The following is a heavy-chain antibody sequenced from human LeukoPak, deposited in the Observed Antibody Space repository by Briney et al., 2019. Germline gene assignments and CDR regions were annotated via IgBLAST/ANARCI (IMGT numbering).Heavy chain of an antibody. V-gene: IGHV4-59*01. J-gene: IGHJ4*02. CDR3: ARDGVPGIFDY. CDR2: IYYSGST. Sequence: NPSETLSLTCTVSGGSISSYYWSWIRQPPGKGLEWIGYIYYSGSTNYNPSLKSRLTISVDTSKNQFSLKLSSVTAADTAVYYCARDGVPGIFDYWGQGTLVTVSS. CDR1: GGSISSYY. D-gene: IGHD3-10*01.